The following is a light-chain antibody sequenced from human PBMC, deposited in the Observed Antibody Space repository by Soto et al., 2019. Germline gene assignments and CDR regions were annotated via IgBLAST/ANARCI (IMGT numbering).Light chain of an antibody. CDR1: HSVGSD. J-gene: IGKJ4*01. V-gene: IGKV3-15*01. CDR2: GAS. CDR3: QQYNDWPLT. Sequence: EIVMTQSPATLSVSPGERATLSCRASHSVGSDLAWYHQKPGQAPRLLISGASVRATGIPARFSGSGSQTDFTLTISSLQSEDFAVYYCQQYNDWPLTFGGGTKVDIK.